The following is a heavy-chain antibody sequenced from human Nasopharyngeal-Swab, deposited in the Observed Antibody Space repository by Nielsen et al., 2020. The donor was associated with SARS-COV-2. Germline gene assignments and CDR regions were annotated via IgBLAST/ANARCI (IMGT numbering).Heavy chain of an antibody. CDR1: GFTFSSYA. Sequence: GESLKISCAASGFTFSSYAMHWVRQAPGKGLEWVAVISYDGSSKYYADSVKGRFPISRDNSKNTLYLQMNSLRAEDTAVYYCARDGDWNDNYYYYYYYMDVWGKGTTVTVSS. J-gene: IGHJ6*03. CDR3: ARDGDWNDNYYYYYYYMDV. CDR2: ISYDGSSK. D-gene: IGHD1-1*01. V-gene: IGHV3-30-3*01.